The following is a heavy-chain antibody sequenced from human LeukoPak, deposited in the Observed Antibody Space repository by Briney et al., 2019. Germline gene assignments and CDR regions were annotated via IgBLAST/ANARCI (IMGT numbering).Heavy chain of an antibody. V-gene: IGHV1-69*13. CDR2: IIPIFGTA. Sequence: SVKVSCKASGGTFSSYAISWVRQAPGQGLEWMGGIIPIFGTANYAQKFQGRVTITADESTSTVYMELSSLRSDDTAVYYCARDGSSSSAIDYWGQGTLVTVSS. CDR1: GGTFSSYA. D-gene: IGHD6-6*01. J-gene: IGHJ4*02. CDR3: ARDGSSSSAIDY.